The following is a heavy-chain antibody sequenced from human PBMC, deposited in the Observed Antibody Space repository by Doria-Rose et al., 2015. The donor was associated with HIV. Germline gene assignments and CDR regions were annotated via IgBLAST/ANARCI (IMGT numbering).Heavy chain of an antibody. V-gene: IGHV2-26*01. D-gene: IGHD6-13*01. Sequence: QVTLKEPGPVLVKPTETLTLTCTVSGVSLSSPGMGVSWIRQPPGKALEWLANIFSDDERSYKTSLKSRLTSSRGTSKSQVVLTMTDMDPVDTATYYCARIKSSRWYRKYYFDFWGQGTLVIVSA. CDR2: IFSDDER. CDR1: GVSLSSPGMG. J-gene: IGHJ4*02. CDR3: ARIKSSRWYRKYYFDF.